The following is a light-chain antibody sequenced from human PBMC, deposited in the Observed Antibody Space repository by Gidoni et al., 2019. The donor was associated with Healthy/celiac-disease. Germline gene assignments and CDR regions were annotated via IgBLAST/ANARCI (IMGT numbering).Light chain of an antibody. Sequence: DIQMTQSPSTLSASVGDRVTITCRASQSISSWLAWYQQKTGKAPKLLIYKASSLESGVPSRFNGSGSGTEFTLTISSLQPDDFATYYCQQYNNYVYTFGPGTKEDIK. CDR2: KAS. CDR1: QSISSW. J-gene: IGKJ3*01. V-gene: IGKV1-5*03. CDR3: QQYNNYVYT.